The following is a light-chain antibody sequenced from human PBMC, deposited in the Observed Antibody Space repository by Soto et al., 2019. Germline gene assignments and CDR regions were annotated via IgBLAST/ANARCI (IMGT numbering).Light chain of an antibody. CDR1: QSVSTN. V-gene: IGKV3-15*01. Sequence: EIVMTQSPATLSVSPGERATLSCRASQSVSTNLAWYQQKPGQSPRLLIYGASTRATGISARFSGSGSETEFTLTISSLQSEDFAVYYCQQYTNWPPYTFGQGTNLEIK. CDR3: QQYTNWPPYT. J-gene: IGKJ2*01. CDR2: GAS.